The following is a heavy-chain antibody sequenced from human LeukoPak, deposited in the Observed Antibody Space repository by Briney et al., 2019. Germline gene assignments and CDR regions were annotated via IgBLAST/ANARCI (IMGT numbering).Heavy chain of an antibody. CDR1: GSVFDDYS. J-gene: IGHJ5*02. CDR2: ISWDGAST. CDR3: ARDLGVWEEPLGTGS. D-gene: IGHD3/OR15-3a*01. V-gene: IGHV3-43*01. Sequence: GGSLRLSCAASGSVFDDYSMHWIRQAPGKGLEWVSLISWDGASTYYIDSVKGRFSISRDNSRNFLYLDMRDLRTEDTALYFCARDLGVWEEPLGTGSWGQGTLVTVSS.